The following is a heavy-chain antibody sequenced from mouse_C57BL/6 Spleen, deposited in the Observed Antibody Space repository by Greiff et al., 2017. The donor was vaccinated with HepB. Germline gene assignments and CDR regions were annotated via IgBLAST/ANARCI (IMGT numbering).Heavy chain of an antibody. D-gene: IGHD1-1*01. V-gene: IGHV1-59*01. CDR2: IDPSDSYT. CDR1: GYTFTSYW. CDR3: ASGYYGSPY. Sequence: QVQLQQPGAELVRPGTSVKLSCKVSGYTFTSYWMHWVKQRPGQGLEWIGVIDPSDSYTNYNQKFKGKATLTVDTSSSTAYIQLSSLTSEDSAVYYCASGYYGSPYWGQGTSVTVAS. J-gene: IGHJ4*01.